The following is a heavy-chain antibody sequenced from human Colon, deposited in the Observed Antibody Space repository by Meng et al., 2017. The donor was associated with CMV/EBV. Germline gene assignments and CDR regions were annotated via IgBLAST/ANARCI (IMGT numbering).Heavy chain of an antibody. D-gene: IGHD2-21*02. CDR3: AKQRVTLLMNWDFDQ. CDR1: GFPFSDYG. J-gene: IGHJ4*02. CDR2: LRSDGTHD. Sequence: GESLKISCAASGFPFSDYGIHWVRQAPGTGLERVAFLRSDGTHDLYSDSVKGRFTIYRDNFKNTVFLEMTSLRPEDSATYYCAKQRVTLLMNWDFDQGGQGTLVTVAS. V-gene: IGHV3-30*02.